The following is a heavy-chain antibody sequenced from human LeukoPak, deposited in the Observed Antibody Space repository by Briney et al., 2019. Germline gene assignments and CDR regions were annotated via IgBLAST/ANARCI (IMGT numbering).Heavy chain of an antibody. D-gene: IGHD3-16*01. J-gene: IGHJ4*02. CDR1: GGSISSSSYY. CDR3: ARVGSPPTD. Sequence: SETLSLTCTVSGGSISSSSYYWGWIRQPPGKGLEWIGSIYYSGSTYYNPSLKSRVTISVDTSKNQFSLKLRSVTAADTAVYYCARVGSPPTDWGQGTLVTVSS. V-gene: IGHV4-39*01. CDR2: IYYSGST.